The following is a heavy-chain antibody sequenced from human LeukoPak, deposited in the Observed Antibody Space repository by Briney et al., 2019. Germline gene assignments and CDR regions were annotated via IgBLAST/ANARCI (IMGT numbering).Heavy chain of an antibody. CDR1: GGSISSYY. Sequence: SEALSLTCTVSGGSISSYYWSWIRQPPGKGLEWIGYIYYSGSTNYNPSLKSRVTISVDTSKNQFSLKLSSVTSEDTAVYYCARDPGWLDFDYWGQGTLVTVSS. V-gene: IGHV4-59*12. CDR2: IYYSGST. J-gene: IGHJ4*02. CDR3: ARDPGWLDFDY. D-gene: IGHD6-19*01.